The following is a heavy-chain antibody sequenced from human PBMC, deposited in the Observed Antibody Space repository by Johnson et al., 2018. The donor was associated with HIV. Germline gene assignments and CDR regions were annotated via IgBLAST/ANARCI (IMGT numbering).Heavy chain of an antibody. CDR3: ARDRPPWMGEDAFDI. D-gene: IGHD1-1*01. CDR2: ISSSGNTI. Sequence: QVQLVESGGDLVKPGGSLRLSCAASGFTFSDYYMSWIRQTPGKGLEWVSYISSSGNTIYYADSVKGRLTISRDNAKNSLYLQMNSLRAEDTAVYYCARDRPPWMGEDAFDIWGLGTMVTVSS. V-gene: IGHV3-11*04. J-gene: IGHJ3*02. CDR1: GFTFSDYY.